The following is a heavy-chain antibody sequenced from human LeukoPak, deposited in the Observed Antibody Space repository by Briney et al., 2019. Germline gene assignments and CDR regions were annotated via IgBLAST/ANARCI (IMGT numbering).Heavy chain of an antibody. D-gene: IGHD3-9*01. V-gene: IGHV3-7*01. Sequence: GGSLRLSCAASGFTFSSYWMSWVRQAPGKGLEWVANIKQDGSEKYYVDSVKGGFTISRDNAKNSLYMQMNSLIAEDTAVYYCARESYYDILTGYSYWGQGTLVTVSS. J-gene: IGHJ4*02. CDR2: IKQDGSEK. CDR3: ARESYYDILTGYSY. CDR1: GFTFSSYW.